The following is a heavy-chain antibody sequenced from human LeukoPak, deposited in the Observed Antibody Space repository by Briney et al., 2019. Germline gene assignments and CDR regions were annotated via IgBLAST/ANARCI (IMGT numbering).Heavy chain of an antibody. CDR2: ISFDGSHE. CDR3: AKQEIGTTWSVGY. D-gene: IGHD1-14*01. Sequence: GGSLRLSCAASGFTFSSYGMHWVRQAPGKGLGWVAVISFDGSHEYYADSVKGRFTISRDTSKNTLYLQMNSLRAEDTAVYYCAKQEIGTTWSVGYWGQGTLVTVSS. V-gene: IGHV3-30*18. CDR1: GFTFSSYG. J-gene: IGHJ4*02.